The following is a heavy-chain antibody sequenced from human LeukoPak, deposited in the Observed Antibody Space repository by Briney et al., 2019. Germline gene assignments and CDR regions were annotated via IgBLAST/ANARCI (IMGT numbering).Heavy chain of an antibody. V-gene: IGHV1-69*13. D-gene: IGHD5-18*01. J-gene: IGHJ4*02. CDR1: GGTFSSSA. CDR2: IIPIFGTA. CDR3: AREGEDPDSYVTTRYFDY. Sequence: SVMVSCKASGGTFSSSAISWVRQAPGQGLEGMEGIIPIFGTANYAQKFQGRVTITADESTSTAYMELSSLRSEDTAVYYCAREGEDPDSYVTTRYFDYWGQGTLVTVPS.